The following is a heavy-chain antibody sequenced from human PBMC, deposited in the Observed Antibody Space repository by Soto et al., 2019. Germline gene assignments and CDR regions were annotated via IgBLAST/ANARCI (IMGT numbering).Heavy chain of an antibody. Sequence: GGSLRLSCAASGFTFSSYSMNWVRQAPGKGLEWVSSISSSSSYIYYADSVKGRFTISRDNAKNSLYLQMNSLRAEDTAVYYCARDSRAAAGIYYYYYYMDVWGKGTTVTVSS. J-gene: IGHJ6*03. CDR3: ARDSRAAAGIYYYYYYMDV. V-gene: IGHV3-21*01. CDR1: GFTFSSYS. D-gene: IGHD6-13*01. CDR2: ISSSSSYI.